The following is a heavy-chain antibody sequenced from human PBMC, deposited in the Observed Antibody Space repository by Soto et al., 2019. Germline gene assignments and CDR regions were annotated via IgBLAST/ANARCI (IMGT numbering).Heavy chain of an antibody. Sequence: PSETLSLTCTVSGGSISSYYWRWIRQPPGKGLEWIGYIYYSGSTNYNPSLKSRVTISVDTSKNQFSLKLSSVTAADTAVYYCARGTRDGYNAKFDYWGQGTLVTVSS. V-gene: IGHV4-59*01. CDR2: IYYSGST. CDR3: ARGTRDGYNAKFDY. CDR1: GGSISSYY. J-gene: IGHJ4*02. D-gene: IGHD5-12*01.